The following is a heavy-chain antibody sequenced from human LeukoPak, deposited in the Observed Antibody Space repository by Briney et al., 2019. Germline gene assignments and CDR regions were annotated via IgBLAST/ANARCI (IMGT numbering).Heavy chain of an antibody. CDR2: IRSKTYGGTT. Sequence: GGSLRLSCAASGFTFSSYSMNWVRQAPGKGLEWVGFIRSKTYGGTTEYAASVKGRFTISRDDSKSIAYLQMNSLKTEDTAVYYCTRDFLGGSPASCNYWGQGTLVTVSS. J-gene: IGHJ4*02. D-gene: IGHD2-15*01. CDR1: GFTFSSYS. CDR3: TRDFLGGSPASCNY. V-gene: IGHV3-49*04.